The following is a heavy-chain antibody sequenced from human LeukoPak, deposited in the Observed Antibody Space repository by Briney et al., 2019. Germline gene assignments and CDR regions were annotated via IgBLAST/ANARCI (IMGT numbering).Heavy chain of an antibody. V-gene: IGHV3-23*01. D-gene: IGHD2-15*01. CDR1: GFTFRSYA. J-gene: IGHJ4*02. Sequence: GGSLRLSCAASGFTFRSYAMSWVRQAPGKGLEWVSSISGGGSNTYYADSVKGRFTISRENSKNTLYLLMNSLRADDTAVYYCAKAGAVVVVAAKYFDSWGQGTLVTVSS. CDR3: AKAGAVVVVAAKYFDS. CDR2: ISGGGSNT.